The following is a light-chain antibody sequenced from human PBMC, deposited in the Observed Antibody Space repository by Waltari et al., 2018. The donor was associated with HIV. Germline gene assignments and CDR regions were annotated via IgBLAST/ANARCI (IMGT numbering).Light chain of an antibody. CDR1: SSNIGAGYD. CDR3: QSYDSSLSVVV. CDR2: GNG. J-gene: IGLJ2*01. V-gene: IGLV1-40*01. Sequence: QSVLTQPPSVSGAPGQRVTISCTGSSSNIGAGYDVHWYQQLPGTAPKLLIYGNGIRPSGVPDRFSGSKSGTSASLAITGLQAEDEADYYCQSYDSSLSVVVFGGGTKLTVL.